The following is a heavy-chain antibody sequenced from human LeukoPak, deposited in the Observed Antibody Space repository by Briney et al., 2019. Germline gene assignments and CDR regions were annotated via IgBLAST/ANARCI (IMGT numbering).Heavy chain of an antibody. D-gene: IGHD5-12*01. CDR1: GFTFSSYS. J-gene: IGHJ4*02. Sequence: GGSLRLSCAASGFTFSSYSMNWVRRAPGKGLEWVSSISSTSIYKYYADSVKGRFTISRDNAKNTLYLQMSNLRAEDTAVYYCARERGTSFDYGGQGTLVTVSS. CDR3: ARERGTSFDY. CDR2: ISSTSIYK. V-gene: IGHV3-21*01.